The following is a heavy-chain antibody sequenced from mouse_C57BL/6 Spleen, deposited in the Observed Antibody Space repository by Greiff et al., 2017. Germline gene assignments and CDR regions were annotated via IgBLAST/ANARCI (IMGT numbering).Heavy chain of an antibody. Sequence: EVHLVESGGGLVKPGGSLKLSCAASGFTFSDYGMHWVRQAPEKGLEWVAYISSGSSTIYYADTVKGRFTISRDNAKNTLFLQMTSLRSEDTAMYYCARTYYSNYGWFAYWGQGTLVTVSA. J-gene: IGHJ3*01. CDR1: GFTFSDYG. CDR3: ARTYYSNYGWFAY. CDR2: ISSGSSTI. D-gene: IGHD2-5*01. V-gene: IGHV5-17*01.